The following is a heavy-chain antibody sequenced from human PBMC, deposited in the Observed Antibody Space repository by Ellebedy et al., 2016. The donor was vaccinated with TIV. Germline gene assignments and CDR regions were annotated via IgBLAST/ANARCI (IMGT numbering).Heavy chain of an antibody. CDR1: GFTFNSYS. CDR2: ISKSDTT. J-gene: IGHJ4*02. D-gene: IGHD1-26*01. Sequence: PGGSLRLSCAGSGFTFNSYSMNWVRLAPGKGLEWISYISKSDTTYYADSVRGRFTISRDNAKRSLYRQMNSLRLEDTAVYYCARDRGSYAFDFWGQGTLVTVSS. CDR3: ARDRGSYAFDF. V-gene: IGHV3-48*01.